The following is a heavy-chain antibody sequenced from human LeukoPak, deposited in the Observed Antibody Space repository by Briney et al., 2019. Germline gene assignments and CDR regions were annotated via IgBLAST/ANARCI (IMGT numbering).Heavy chain of an antibody. V-gene: IGHV4-31*03. CDR1: GGSISNGGYY. J-gene: IGHJ4*02. CDR2: IYYSGST. CDR3: ARGGNYDFWSGYHIPYYFDY. Sequence: SETLSLTCTVSGGSISNGGYYWSWIRQHPGKGLEWIGYIYYSGSTYYNPSLKSRVTISVDTSKNQFSLKLSPVTAADTAVYYCARGGNYDFWSGYHIPYYFDYWGQGTLVTVSS. D-gene: IGHD3-3*01.